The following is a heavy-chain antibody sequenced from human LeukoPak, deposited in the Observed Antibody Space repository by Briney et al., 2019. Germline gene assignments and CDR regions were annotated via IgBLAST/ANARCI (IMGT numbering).Heavy chain of an antibody. CDR2: ISAYNGNT. Sequence: ASVKVSCKASGYTFTSYGISWVRQAPGQGLEWMGWISAYNGNTNYAQKLQGRVTITADKSTSTAYMELSSLRSEDTAVYYCARVYNWNPYYYYMDVWGKGTTVTVSS. V-gene: IGHV1-18*01. CDR1: GYTFTSYG. J-gene: IGHJ6*03. D-gene: IGHD1-20*01. CDR3: ARVYNWNPYYYYMDV.